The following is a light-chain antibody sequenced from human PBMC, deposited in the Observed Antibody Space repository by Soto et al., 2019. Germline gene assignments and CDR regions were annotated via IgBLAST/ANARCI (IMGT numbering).Light chain of an antibody. Sequence: DIQMTQSPSFVSASVGDRVTITCRASQGISRRLAWYQQRPGQAPELLIYGASSLQSGVPSRISGSGSGIDFTLPISSLKPEDFATYYCQQANRFPHTFGQGTRMEIK. V-gene: IGKV1-12*01. CDR3: QQANRFPHT. J-gene: IGKJ5*01. CDR1: QGISRR. CDR2: GAS.